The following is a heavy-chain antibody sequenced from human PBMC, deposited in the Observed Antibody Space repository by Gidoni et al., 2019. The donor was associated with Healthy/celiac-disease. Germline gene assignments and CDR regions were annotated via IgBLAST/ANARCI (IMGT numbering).Heavy chain of an antibody. Sequence: EVQLVQSGAEVKKPGESLKISCKGSGYSFTSSWIGWVRQMPGKGLEWMGSIYPGDSDTRYSPSFQGQVTISADKSISTAYLQWSSLKASDTAMYYCARPQLYCSSTSCYGVGAFDIWGQGTMVTVSS. CDR3: ARPQLYCSSTSCYGVGAFDI. V-gene: IGHV5-51*01. D-gene: IGHD2-2*01. J-gene: IGHJ3*02. CDR1: GYSFTSSW. CDR2: IYPGDSDT.